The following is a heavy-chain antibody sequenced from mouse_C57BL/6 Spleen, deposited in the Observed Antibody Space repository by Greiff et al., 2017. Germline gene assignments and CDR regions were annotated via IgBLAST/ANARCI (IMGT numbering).Heavy chain of an antibody. V-gene: IGHV1-61*01. CDR1: GYTFTSYW. J-gene: IGHJ2*02. Sequence: QVQLQQPGAELVRPGSSVKLSCKASGYTFTSYWMDWVKQRPGQGLEWIGNIYPSDSETHYNQKFKDKATLTVDKSSSTAYMQLSSLASEASAVYYCARGLVHFDYWGQGTSLTVSS. CDR3: ARGLVHFDY. CDR2: IYPSDSET. D-gene: IGHD4-1*01.